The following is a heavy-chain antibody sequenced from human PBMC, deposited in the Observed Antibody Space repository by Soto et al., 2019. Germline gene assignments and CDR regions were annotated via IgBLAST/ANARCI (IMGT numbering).Heavy chain of an antibody. CDR1: GLTSSSYE. Sequence: SLRLSCAVSGLTSSSYEMNWVRQAPEKGLEWVSYISTSGSTIYADSVKGRFTISRDNAKNSLYLQMNSLRAEDTAVYYCARGGYCDSTTCYRLNAFDVWGQGTMVTVSS. CDR2: ISTSGST. V-gene: IGHV3-48*03. J-gene: IGHJ3*01. CDR3: ARGGYCDSTTCYRLNAFDV. D-gene: IGHD2-2*01.